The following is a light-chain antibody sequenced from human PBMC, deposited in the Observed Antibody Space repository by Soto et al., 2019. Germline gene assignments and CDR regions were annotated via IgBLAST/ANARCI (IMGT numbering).Light chain of an antibody. CDR1: QSVSSSY. V-gene: IGKV3-20*01. CDR3: QQYGSSSS. Sequence: EIVLTQSPGTLSLSPGERATLSCRASQSVSSSYLAWYQQKPGQAPRLLIYGASSRATGIPDRFSGSGSGTDFTLTISRLDPEDFAVYYCQQYGSSSSFGQGTKADIK. J-gene: IGKJ1*01. CDR2: GAS.